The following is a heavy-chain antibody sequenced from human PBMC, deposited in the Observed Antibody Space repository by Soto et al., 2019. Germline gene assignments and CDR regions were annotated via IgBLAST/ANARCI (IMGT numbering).Heavy chain of an antibody. D-gene: IGHD4-17*01. J-gene: IGHJ6*02. CDR3: ARDLGREAPFTVNYYYGMDV. CDR2: ISYDGSNK. CDR1: GFTFSSYA. Sequence: QVQLVESGGGVVQPGRSLRLSCAASGFTFSSYAMHWVRQAPGKGLEWVAVISYDGSNKYYADSVKGRFTISRDNSKNTRYLQMNSLRAEDTAVYYCARDLGREAPFTVNYYYGMDVWGQGTTVTVSS. V-gene: IGHV3-30-3*01.